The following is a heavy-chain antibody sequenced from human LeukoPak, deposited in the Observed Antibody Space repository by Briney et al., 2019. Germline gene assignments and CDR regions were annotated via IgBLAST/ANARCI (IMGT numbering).Heavy chain of an antibody. CDR1: GFTFSDYY. D-gene: IGHD3-10*01. J-gene: IGHJ4*02. CDR2: IKQDGSEK. V-gene: IGHV3-7*05. Sequence: GGSLRLSCAASGFTFSDYYMTWIRQAPGKGLEWVANIKQDGSEKYYVDSVKGRFTISRDNAKNSLYLQMNSLRAEDTAVYYCASGLIITLFDYWGQGTLVTVSS. CDR3: ASGLIITLFDY.